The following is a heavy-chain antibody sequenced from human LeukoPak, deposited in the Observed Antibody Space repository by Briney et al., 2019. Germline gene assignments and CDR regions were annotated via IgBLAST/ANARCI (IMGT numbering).Heavy chain of an antibody. CDR2: ISSSSTYI. CDR3: ARKSAGVGAAFDF. Sequence: GGSLRLSCAASGFTFSSYGMSWVRQAPGKGLEWVSSISSSSTYIYYADSVKGRFTISRDNAKNSLYLQMDSLRVEDTAVYYCARKSAGVGAAFDFWGQGTLVTVSS. D-gene: IGHD1-26*01. CDR1: GFTFSSYG. V-gene: IGHV3-21*01. J-gene: IGHJ4*02.